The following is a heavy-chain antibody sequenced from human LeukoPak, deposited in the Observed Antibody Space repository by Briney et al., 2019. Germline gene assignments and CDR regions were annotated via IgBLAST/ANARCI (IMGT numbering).Heavy chain of an antibody. Sequence: GESLKISCKGSGSSFTSYWIAWVRQMPGKGLEWMGIINPDDSDVKYSPSFQGQVTISVDKSTKTAYLQWRSLKVSDTAMYYCARSFFGALTRDFDYWGQGTLVTVSS. CDR1: GSSFTSYW. V-gene: IGHV5-51*01. D-gene: IGHD3-9*01. CDR3: ARSFFGALTRDFDY. J-gene: IGHJ4*02. CDR2: INPDDSDV.